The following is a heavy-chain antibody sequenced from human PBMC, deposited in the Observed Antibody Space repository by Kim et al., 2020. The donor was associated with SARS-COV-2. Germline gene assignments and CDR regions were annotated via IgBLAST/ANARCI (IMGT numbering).Heavy chain of an antibody. CDR3: ARKEYSSSPGFFDY. J-gene: IGHJ4*02. Sequence: PTFQGQVTISADKSSSTAYLQWSSLKASDTAMYYCARKEYSSSPGFFDYWGQGTLVTVSS. V-gene: IGHV5-51*01. D-gene: IGHD6-13*01.